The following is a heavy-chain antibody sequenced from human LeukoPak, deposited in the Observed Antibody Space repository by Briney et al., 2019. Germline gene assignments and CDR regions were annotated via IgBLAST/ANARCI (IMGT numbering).Heavy chain of an antibody. J-gene: IGHJ3*02. D-gene: IGHD3-22*01. V-gene: IGHV1-2*02. Sequence: ASVKVSCEASGYTFTGYYMHWVRQAPGQGLEWMGWINPNSGGTNYAQKFQGRVTMTRDTSISTAYMELSRLRSDDTAVYYCARDVTMIGAFDIWGQGTMVTVSS. CDR1: GYTFTGYY. CDR3: ARDVTMIGAFDI. CDR2: INPNSGGT.